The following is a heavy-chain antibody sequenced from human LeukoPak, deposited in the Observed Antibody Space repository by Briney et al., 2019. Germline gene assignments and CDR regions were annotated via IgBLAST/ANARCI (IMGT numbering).Heavy chain of an antibody. J-gene: IGHJ4*02. V-gene: IGHV3-64*01. D-gene: IGHD6-6*01. CDR1: GFTFSSYA. CDR2: ISSNGGST. Sequence: GGSLRLSCAASGFTFSSYAMHWVRQAPGKGLEYVSAISSNGGSTYYANSVKGRFTISRDNSKNTLYLQMGSLRAEDMAVYYCARANRIAARAPWPLDDYWGQGTLVTVSS. CDR3: ARANRIAARAPWPLDDY.